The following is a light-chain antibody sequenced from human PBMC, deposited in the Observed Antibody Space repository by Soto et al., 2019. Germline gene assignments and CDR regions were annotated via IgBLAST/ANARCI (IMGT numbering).Light chain of an antibody. J-gene: IGLJ1*01. CDR2: GND. CDR1: SSNIGSNY. CDR3: ATWDDSLSGYV. Sequence: QSVLTQPPSASGTPGQRFTISCSGSSSNIGSNYLYWYQQLPGAAPTLVMYGNDQRPSGVPDRFSGSRSGTSASLAIIGLRSEDEADYYCATWDDSLSGYVFGTGTKVTVL. V-gene: IGLV1-47*01.